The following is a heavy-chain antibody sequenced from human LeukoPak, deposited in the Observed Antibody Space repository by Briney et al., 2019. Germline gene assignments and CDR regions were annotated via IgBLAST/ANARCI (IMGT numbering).Heavy chain of an antibody. J-gene: IGHJ4*02. CDR1: GGSISSYY. V-gene: IGHV4-59*01. Sequence: SETLSLTCTVSGGSISSYYWSWIRQPPGKGLEWIGYIYYSGSTNYNPSLKSRVTISVDTSKNQFSLKLSSVTAADTAVYYCARDAPRFSYDYWGQGTLVTVSS. CDR3: ARDAPRFSYDY. CDR2: IYYSGST.